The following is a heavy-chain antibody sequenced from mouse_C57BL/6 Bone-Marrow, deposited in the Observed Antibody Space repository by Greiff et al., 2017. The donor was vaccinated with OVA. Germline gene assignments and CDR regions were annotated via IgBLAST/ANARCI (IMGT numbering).Heavy chain of an antibody. J-gene: IGHJ2*01. CDR1: GYTFTSYW. Sequence: QVQLQQPGAELVKPGASVKLSCKASGYTFTSYWMHWVKQRPGRGLEWIGRIDPNSGGTKYNEKFKSKATLTVDNLSRTAYMQLSILTSEDSAVYYCSRSNDFDYWGQGTTLTVSS. V-gene: IGHV1-72*01. CDR3: SRSNDFDY. CDR2: IDPNSGGT.